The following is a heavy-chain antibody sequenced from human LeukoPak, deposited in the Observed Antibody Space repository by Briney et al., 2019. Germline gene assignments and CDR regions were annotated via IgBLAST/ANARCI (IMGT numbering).Heavy chain of an antibody. CDR3: AHRLVGGIYGDYFDY. CDR1: GFSLSTSGVG. CDR2: IYWNDDK. V-gene: IGHV2-5*01. Sequence: SGPTLVNPTQTLTLTCTFSGFSLSTSGVGVGWIRQPPGKALEWLALIYWNDDKRYSPSLKSRLTITKDTSKNQVVLTMTNMDPVDTAAYYCAHRLVGGIYGDYFDYWGQGTLVTVSS. J-gene: IGHJ4*02. D-gene: IGHD4-17*01.